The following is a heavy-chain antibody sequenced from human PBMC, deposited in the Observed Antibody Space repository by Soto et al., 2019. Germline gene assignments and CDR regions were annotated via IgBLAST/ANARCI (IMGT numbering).Heavy chain of an antibody. CDR2: IYYSGST. D-gene: IGHD6-19*01. CDR3: ARHSSGWSSSWVY. Sequence: SETLSLTCTVSGGSISSYYWSWIRQPPGKGLEWIGYIYYSGSTNYNPSLKSRVTISVDTSKNQFSLKLSSVTAADTAVYYCARHSSGWSSSWVYWGQGTLVTVSS. CDR1: GGSISSYY. V-gene: IGHV4-59*08. J-gene: IGHJ4*02.